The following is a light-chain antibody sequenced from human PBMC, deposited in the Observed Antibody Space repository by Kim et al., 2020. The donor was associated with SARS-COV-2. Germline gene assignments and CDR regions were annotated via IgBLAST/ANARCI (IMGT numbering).Light chain of an antibody. CDR1: QDISNY. Sequence: AVGGRVTITCRASQDISNYLNWYQQNPGKAPKLLIYDASNLETGVPSRFSGSRSGTDFTFTISSLQPEDIATYYCQQYDNLPSLTFGGGTKVDIK. J-gene: IGKJ4*01. CDR2: DAS. V-gene: IGKV1-33*01. CDR3: QQYDNLPSLT.